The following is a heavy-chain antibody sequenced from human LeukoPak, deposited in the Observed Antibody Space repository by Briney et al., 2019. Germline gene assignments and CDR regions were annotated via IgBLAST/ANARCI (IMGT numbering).Heavy chain of an antibody. CDR3: AREDDSGDITNDWFHL. Sequence: PSETLSLTCTVSGGSISSSSYYWGWIRQPPGKGLEWIGSIYYSGSTYYNPSLKSRVTISVDTSKNQFSLKLSSVTATDTAVYYCAREDDSGDITNDWFHLWGQGTLVTVSS. CDR2: IYYSGST. J-gene: IGHJ5*02. V-gene: IGHV4-39*07. CDR1: GGSISSSSYY. D-gene: IGHD1-26*01.